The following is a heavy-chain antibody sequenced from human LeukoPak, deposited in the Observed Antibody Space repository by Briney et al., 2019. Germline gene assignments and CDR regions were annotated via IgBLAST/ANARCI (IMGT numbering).Heavy chain of an antibody. CDR3: ARGSSTESYSAEYFEH. V-gene: IGHV3-11*01. D-gene: IGHD2-21*01. Sequence: KPGGSLRLSCAASGFFCSDFYINWIRQAPGKGLEWVAYISSDGETVSYADSMKGRFTISRDNAKNSVYLQLNSLTAGDTAIYYCARGSSTESYSAEYFEHWGQGTLVTVSS. CDR1: GFFCSDFY. CDR2: ISSDGETV. J-gene: IGHJ1*01.